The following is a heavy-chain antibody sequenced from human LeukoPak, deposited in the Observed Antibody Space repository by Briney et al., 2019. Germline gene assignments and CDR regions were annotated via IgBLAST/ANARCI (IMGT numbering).Heavy chain of an antibody. CDR1: GYTFTSYG. CDR3: AKIYSSSTSCWAGLLDY. V-gene: IGHV1-18*01. D-gene: IGHD2-2*01. CDR2: ICAYNGNT. Sequence: ASVKVSCKASGYTFTSYGISWVRQAPGQGLEWIGWICAYNGNTNYAQKLQGRVTMTTDTSTSTAYMELRSLRSDDTAVYYCAKIYSSSTSCWAGLLDYWGQGTLVTVSS. J-gene: IGHJ4*02.